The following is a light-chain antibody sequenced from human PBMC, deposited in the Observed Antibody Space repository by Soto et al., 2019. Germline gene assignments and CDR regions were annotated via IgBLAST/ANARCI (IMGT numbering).Light chain of an antibody. CDR1: SSDVGAYNY. CDR3: CSYAGTYTLRV. V-gene: IGLV2-11*01. Sequence: QSALTQPRSVSGSPGQSVTISCTGTSSDVGAYNYVSWYQQHPGKAPKLMIYDVNKRPSGVPDRFSGSKSGNTASLTISGLQAEDEADYYCCSYAGTYTLRVFGTGPKLTVL. CDR2: DVN. J-gene: IGLJ1*01.